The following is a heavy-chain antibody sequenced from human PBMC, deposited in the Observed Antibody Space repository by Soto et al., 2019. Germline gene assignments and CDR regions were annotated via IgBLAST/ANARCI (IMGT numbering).Heavy chain of an antibody. D-gene: IGHD3-22*01. Sequence: SQTLSLTCAISGDSVSSNSAAWNWIRQSPSRGLEWLGRTYYRSKWYNDYAVSVKSRITINPDTSKNQFSLQLNSVTPEDTAVYYCARDYPDYDSKDYYYYGMDVWGQGTTVTV. CDR1: GDSVSSNSAA. CDR2: TYYRSKWYN. V-gene: IGHV6-1*01. CDR3: ARDYPDYDSKDYYYYGMDV. J-gene: IGHJ6*02.